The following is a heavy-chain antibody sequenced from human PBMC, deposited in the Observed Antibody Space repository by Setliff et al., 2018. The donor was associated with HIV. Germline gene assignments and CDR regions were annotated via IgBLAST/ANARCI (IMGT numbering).Heavy chain of an antibody. CDR3: ARXXRDGFEGWFSTTDDGMDV. V-gene: IGHV1-2*02. Sequence: GASVKVSCKTSGYIFIRYNIYWVRQSPGQGLEWMGNINPHTGVTRYAEKFQGRVTMTSDTSISTSYMELSRLRSDDTAVYYCARXXRDGFEGWFSTTDDGMDVWGQGTTVTVSS. D-gene: IGHD1-7*01. J-gene: IGHJ6*02. CDR1: GYIFIRYN. CDR2: INPHTGVT.